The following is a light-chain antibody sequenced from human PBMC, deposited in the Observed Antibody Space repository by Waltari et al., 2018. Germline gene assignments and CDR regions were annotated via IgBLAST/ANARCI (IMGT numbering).Light chain of an antibody. CDR3: GTWDSSLSGAV. J-gene: IGLJ7*01. Sequence: QSVLTQPPSVSAAPGQRVTISCSGGSSNIGNNYVSWYRQFPGTAPKLLIYEDNERPAGGPGRFAGAKSGTSATRDITGLQAGDEADYYCGTWDSSLSGAVFGGGTHLTVL. CDR2: EDN. V-gene: IGLV1-51*02. CDR1: SSNIGNNY.